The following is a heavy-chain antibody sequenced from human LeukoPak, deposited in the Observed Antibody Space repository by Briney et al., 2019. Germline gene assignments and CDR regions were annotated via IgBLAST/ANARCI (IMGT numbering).Heavy chain of an antibody. CDR1: GFTFSSYW. V-gene: IGHV3-74*01. CDR3: GRLGQGINWFDS. CDR2: IKSDGSN. J-gene: IGHJ5*01. Sequence: GGSLRLSCAASGFTFSSYWMHWVRQAPGKGLVWVSRIKSDGSNYYADSVKGRFTISRDNAKDTVHLQMNSLRAEDTAVYYCGRLGQGINWFDSWGQGTLVTVSS. D-gene: IGHD3/OR15-3a*01.